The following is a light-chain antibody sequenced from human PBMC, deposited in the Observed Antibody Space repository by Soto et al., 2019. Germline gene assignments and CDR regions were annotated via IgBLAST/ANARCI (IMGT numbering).Light chain of an antibody. CDR1: QSVRSNY. CDR3: QQYSYSPFT. Sequence: EIVLTQSPGTLSLSPGERAILSCRASQSVRSNYLAWYQQKSGQAPRPLIYGVSSRATGIPDRFSGSGSGTDFTLTISRLEPEDFALYYCQQYSYSPFTFGPGTKLEI. V-gene: IGKV3-20*01. J-gene: IGKJ2*01. CDR2: GVS.